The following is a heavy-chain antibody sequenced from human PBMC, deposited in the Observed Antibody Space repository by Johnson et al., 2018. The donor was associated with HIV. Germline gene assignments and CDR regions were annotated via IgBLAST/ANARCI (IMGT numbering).Heavy chain of an antibody. V-gene: IGHV3-30*02. D-gene: IGHD3-22*01. CDR2: IRFDGSIE. J-gene: IGHJ3*02. CDR3: AKTLGYDSSDYQDGFDS. CDR1: GFTFSNYA. Sequence: QVQLVESGGGVVQPGGSLRLSCEASGFTFSNYAMNWVRQAPGKGLEWVAFIRFDGSIEHQRDSVKGRFSISRDNSKNTMYLQMNSRRPEDTEVYYCAKTLGYDSSDYQDGFDSWGHGTMVTVSS.